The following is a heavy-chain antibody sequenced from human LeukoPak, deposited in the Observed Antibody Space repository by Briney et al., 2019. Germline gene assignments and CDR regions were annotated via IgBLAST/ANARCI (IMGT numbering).Heavy chain of an antibody. Sequence: GGSLRLSCAASGFTFSSYGMHWVRQAPGKGLEWVANIKEDGSGKYYVDSVKGRFTISRDNAKKTLSLQMNSLRAEDTAVYYCARHIPRGNNYFDCWGQGTLVTVSS. J-gene: IGHJ4*02. CDR1: GFTFSSYG. V-gene: IGHV3-7*01. D-gene: IGHD1/OR15-1a*01. CDR3: ARHIPRGNNYFDC. CDR2: IKEDGSGK.